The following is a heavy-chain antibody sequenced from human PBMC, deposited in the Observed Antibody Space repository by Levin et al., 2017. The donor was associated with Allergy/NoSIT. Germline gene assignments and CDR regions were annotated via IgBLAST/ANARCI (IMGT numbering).Heavy chain of an antibody. D-gene: IGHD3-16*02. CDR3: ATVAVYDYVWGSYRYSDY. CDR1: GYTLTELS. CDR2: FDPEDGET. Sequence: GESLKISCKVSGYTLTELSMHWVRQAPGKGLEWMGGFDPEDGETIYAQKFQGRVTMTEDTSTDTAYMELSSLRSEDTAVYYCATVAVYDYVWGSYRYSDYWGQGTLVTVSS. V-gene: IGHV1-24*01. J-gene: IGHJ4*02.